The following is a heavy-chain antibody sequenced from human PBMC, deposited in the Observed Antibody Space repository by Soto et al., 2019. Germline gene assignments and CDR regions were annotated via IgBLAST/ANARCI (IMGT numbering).Heavy chain of an antibody. CDR2: IYTSGST. D-gene: IGHD6-6*01. CDR3: ARVRIAARTGAYGMDV. V-gene: IGHV4-4*07. Sequence: PSETLSLTCTVSGGSIRSYYWGWIRQPAGKGLEWIGRIYTSGSTNYNPSLKSRVTMSVDTSKNQFSLKLSSVTAADTAVYYCARVRIAARTGAYGMDVWGQGTTVTVSS. J-gene: IGHJ6*02. CDR1: GGSIRSYY.